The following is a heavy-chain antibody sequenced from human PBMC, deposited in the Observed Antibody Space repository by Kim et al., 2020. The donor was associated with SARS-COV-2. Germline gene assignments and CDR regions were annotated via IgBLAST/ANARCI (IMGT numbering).Heavy chain of an antibody. J-gene: IGHJ3*02. V-gene: IGHV3-23*01. CDR3: AKRPLWFGELTYTFDI. Sequence: SVKGRLTIARDNSKNTMYLQMGSLRAEDTAVYYCAKRPLWFGELTYTFDIWGQGTMVTVSS. D-gene: IGHD3-10*01.